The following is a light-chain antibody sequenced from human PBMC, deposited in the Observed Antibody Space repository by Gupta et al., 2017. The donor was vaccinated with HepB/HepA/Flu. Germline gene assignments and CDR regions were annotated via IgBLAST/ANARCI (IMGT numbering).Light chain of an antibody. J-gene: IGLJ2*01. CDR1: SSNIGAGYD. V-gene: IGLV1-40*01. CDR2: TKT. Sequence: QSVLTQPPSVSGAPGQRITISCTRSSSNIGAGYDVHWYQQLPATAHKLLIYTKTTRPAGVPARFSASRSGTAASLAITGRKEEEEADYYGQSDDTTRNVIFGGGTKVTVL. CDR3: QSDDTTRNVI.